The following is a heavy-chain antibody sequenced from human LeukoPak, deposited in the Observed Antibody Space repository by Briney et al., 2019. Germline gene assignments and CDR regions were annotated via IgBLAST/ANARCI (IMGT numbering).Heavy chain of an antibody. CDR2: MYYSGTT. J-gene: IGHJ4*02. V-gene: IGHV4-38-2*02. CDR1: RFSLSSGYY. D-gene: IGHD2-2*01. CDR3: ARGFSEEVPGAMNS. Sequence: SETLSLTCTVSRFSLSSGYYWAWIRQSPGKGLEWIGSMYYSGTTYYNPSLKSRVTISVDISKNQFSLQLNSVTPEDTAVYYCARGFSEEVPGAMNSWGQGTLVTVSS.